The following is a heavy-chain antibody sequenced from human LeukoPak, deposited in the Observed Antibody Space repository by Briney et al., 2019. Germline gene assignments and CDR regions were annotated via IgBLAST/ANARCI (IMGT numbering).Heavy chain of an antibody. CDR3: TTSRPHYDC. V-gene: IGHV3-15*01. J-gene: IGHJ4*02. Sequence: GGSLRLSCAASGLTLSNAWMSWVRQAPGKGLEWVGRIRSKTDGGTTEYAAYVKGRFTISRNDSKNTLDQQMASLQTGDTAVYYCTTSRPHYDCWGQGALVTVSS. CDR1: GLTLSNAW. D-gene: IGHD3-10*01. CDR2: IRSKTDGGTT.